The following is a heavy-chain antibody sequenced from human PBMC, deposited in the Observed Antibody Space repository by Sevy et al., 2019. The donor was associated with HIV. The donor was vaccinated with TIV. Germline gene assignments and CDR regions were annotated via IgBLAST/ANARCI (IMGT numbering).Heavy chain of an antibody. V-gene: IGHV3-43D*03. Sequence: GGSLRLSCAASGFTFDDYAMHWVRQAPGKGVEWVSLISWDGGSTYYADSVKGRFTISRDNSKNSLYLQMNSLRAEDTALYYCAKDIAAAGTYYYYYYGMDVWGQGTTVTVSS. CDR2: ISWDGGST. D-gene: IGHD6-13*01. CDR1: GFTFDDYA. CDR3: AKDIAAAGTYYYYYYGMDV. J-gene: IGHJ6*02.